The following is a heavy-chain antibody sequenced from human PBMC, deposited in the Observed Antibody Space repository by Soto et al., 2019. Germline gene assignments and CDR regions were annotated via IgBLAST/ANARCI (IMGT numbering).Heavy chain of an antibody. Sequence: SETLSLTCTVSGGSISSSSYYWGWIRQPPGKGLEWIGSIYYSGSTYYNPSLKSRVAISVDTSKNQFSLKLSSVTAADTAVYYCARGAYDFWSGYYHDAFDIWGQGTMVTVSS. J-gene: IGHJ3*02. CDR1: GGSISSSSYY. D-gene: IGHD3-3*01. V-gene: IGHV4-39*07. CDR3: ARGAYDFWSGYYHDAFDI. CDR2: IYYSGST.